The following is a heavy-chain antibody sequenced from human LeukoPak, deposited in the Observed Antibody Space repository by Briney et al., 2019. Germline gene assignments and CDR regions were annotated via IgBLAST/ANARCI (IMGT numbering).Heavy chain of an antibody. CDR1: GFSFISYW. V-gene: IGHV3-7*01. D-gene: IGHD1-1*01. CDR3: AGCAGNSCYFDY. J-gene: IGHJ4*02. CDR2: IKQDGSAK. Sequence: GGPLRLSCAASGFSFISYWMSWVRQAPGKGLEWVANIKQDGSAKNYVDSVKGRFTISRDNAKNSLYLQLNSLRAEDTAVYCCAGCAGNSCYFDYWGQGTLVIVSS.